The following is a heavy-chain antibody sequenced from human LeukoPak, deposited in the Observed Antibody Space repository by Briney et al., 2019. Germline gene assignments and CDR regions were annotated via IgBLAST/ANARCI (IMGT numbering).Heavy chain of an antibody. J-gene: IGHJ5*02. Sequence: GGSLRLSCAASGFSFGNSYMTWVRQAPGKGLEWVSVIRSGGRTYSADSLKGRFSISRDNFGNILYLQMNSLTIEDTAVYYCARGGLDFWTGFGNNWLDPWGQGTLVTVSS. CDR2: IRSGGRT. CDR3: ARGGLDFWTGFGNNWLDP. V-gene: IGHV3-53*01. D-gene: IGHD3/OR15-3a*01. CDR1: GFSFGNSY.